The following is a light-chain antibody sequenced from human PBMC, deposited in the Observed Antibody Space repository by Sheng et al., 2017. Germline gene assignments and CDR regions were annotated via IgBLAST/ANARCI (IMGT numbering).Light chain of an antibody. CDR3: QQTYGTPRT. V-gene: IGKV1-39*01. Sequence: DIQMTQSPSSLSASVGDTVTITCRASESIRNYLNWFQQRSGKAPSLLIYAASSLQSGVPSRFSGGGSGTDFILTINDLQPEDFATYYCQQTYGTPRTFGQGTKVEIK. CDR2: AAS. J-gene: IGKJ1*01. CDR1: ESIRNY.